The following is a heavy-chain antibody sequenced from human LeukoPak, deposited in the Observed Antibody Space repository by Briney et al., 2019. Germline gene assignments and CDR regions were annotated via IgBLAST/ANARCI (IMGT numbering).Heavy chain of an antibody. CDR1: GGSISSYY. CDR3: ARETGFDAFDI. V-gene: IGHV4-59*01. CDR2: IYYSGST. D-gene: IGHD1-1*01. Sequence: SETLSLTCTVSGGSISSYYWSWIRQPPGKGLEWIGYIYYSGSTNYNPSLKGRVTISVDTSKNQFSLKLSSVTAADTAVYYCARETGFDAFDIWGQGTMVTVSS. J-gene: IGHJ3*02.